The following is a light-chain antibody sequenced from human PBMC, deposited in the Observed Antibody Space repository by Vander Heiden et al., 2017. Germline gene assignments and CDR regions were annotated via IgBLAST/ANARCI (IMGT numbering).Light chain of an antibody. V-gene: IGKV1-5*03. J-gene: IGKJ1*01. CDR2: EAS. CDR1: ESIGNR. CDR3: QHRRT. Sequence: DIQVTQSPSTLSASVGDRVTITCRASESIGNRLAWYQQKPGRAPELRMYEASRLQSGVTSRFSGSGSGTVFTLTISSLQPDDFATYYCQHRRTFGQGTRVEIK.